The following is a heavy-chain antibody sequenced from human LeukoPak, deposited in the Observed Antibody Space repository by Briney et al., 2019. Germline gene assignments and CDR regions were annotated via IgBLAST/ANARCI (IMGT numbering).Heavy chain of an antibody. V-gene: IGHV3-23*01. Sequence: GRSLRLSCAASGFSFENYAMHWVRQAPGKGLEWVSGISGSGGSTYYADSVKGRFTISIDNSKNTLYLQMNSLRAEDTAVYYCARDPAIAAAGTDAFDIWGQGTMVTVSS. CDR3: ARDPAIAAAGTDAFDI. CDR1: GFSFENYA. J-gene: IGHJ3*02. D-gene: IGHD6-13*01. CDR2: ISGSGGST.